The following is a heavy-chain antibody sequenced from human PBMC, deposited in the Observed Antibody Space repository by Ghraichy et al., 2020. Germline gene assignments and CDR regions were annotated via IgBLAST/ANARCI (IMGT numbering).Heavy chain of an antibody. CDR3: ARDLGRFGDPDAFDI. Sequence: ASVKVSCKASGYMFTHWERQAPGQGLEWMGWINPDSGDTNYAQKFQGRVTMTRDTSISTVYMEVSSLTFDDTAVYYCARDLGRFGDPDAFDIWGQGTMITVSS. V-gene: IGHV1-2*02. D-gene: IGHD3-10*01. CDR2: INPDSGDT. CDR1: GYMFT. J-gene: IGHJ3*02.